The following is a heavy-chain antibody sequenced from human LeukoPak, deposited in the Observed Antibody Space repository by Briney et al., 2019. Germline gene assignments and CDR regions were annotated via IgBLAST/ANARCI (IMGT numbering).Heavy chain of an antibody. D-gene: IGHD2-2*01. CDR3: ARDVYCSSTSRYGIYYGMDV. Sequence: GRSLRLSCAASGFSFSGYSMHWVRQAPGKGLEWVAVISYDGSKKDYADSVKGRFTISRDNSKNTLYLQMNSLRAEDTAVYYCARDVYCSSTSRYGIYYGMDVWGQGTTVTVSS. J-gene: IGHJ6*02. V-gene: IGHV3-30-3*01. CDR2: ISYDGSKK. CDR1: GFSFSGYS.